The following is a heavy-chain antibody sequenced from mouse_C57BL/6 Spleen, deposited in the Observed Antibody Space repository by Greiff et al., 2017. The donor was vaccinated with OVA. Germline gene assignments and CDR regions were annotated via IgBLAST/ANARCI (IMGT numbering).Heavy chain of an antibody. Sequence: VQLQQSGTELVRPGTSVKVSCKASGYSFTNYLIEWVKQRPGQGLEWIGVINPGSGVTNYNEKFKGKATLTADKSSSTAYMQLSSLTSEDSAVYFCARSGYGSSFFAYWGQGTLVTVSA. CDR2: INPGSGVT. CDR1: GYSFTNYL. J-gene: IGHJ3*01. V-gene: IGHV1-54*01. CDR3: ARSGYGSSFFAY. D-gene: IGHD1-1*01.